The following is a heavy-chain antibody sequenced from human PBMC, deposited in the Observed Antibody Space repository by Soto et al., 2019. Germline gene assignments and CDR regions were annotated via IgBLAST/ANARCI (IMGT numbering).Heavy chain of an antibody. Sequence: SVKVSCKASGGTFSSYAISWVRQAPGQGLEWMGGIIPIFGTANYAQKFQGRVTITADESTSTAYMELSSLRSEDTAVYYCARGYYYDSSGYLDFDYWGQGTLVTVSS. CDR1: GGTFSSYA. CDR2: IIPIFGTA. J-gene: IGHJ4*02. D-gene: IGHD3-22*01. CDR3: ARGYYYDSSGYLDFDY. V-gene: IGHV1-69*13.